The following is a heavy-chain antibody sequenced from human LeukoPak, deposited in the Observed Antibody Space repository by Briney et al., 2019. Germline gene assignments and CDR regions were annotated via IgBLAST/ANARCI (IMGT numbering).Heavy chain of an antibody. J-gene: IGHJ4*02. CDR1: GYNFTIYL. CDR3: AGHLGGRWLLDE. CDR2: IYPGDSDT. V-gene: IGHV5-51*01. Sequence: GESLNISCKGSGYNFTIYLMGWVRQTPGKGPEWMGIIYPGDSDTRYRAPLQARLTISAHKPIPTAYLQWSSQKASDTAMYYCAGHLGGRWLLDEWGQETLVTDCS. D-gene: IGHD4-23*01.